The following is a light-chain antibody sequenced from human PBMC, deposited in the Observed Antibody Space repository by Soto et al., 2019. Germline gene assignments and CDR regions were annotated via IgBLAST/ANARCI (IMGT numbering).Light chain of an antibody. CDR2: LGS. CDR3: MQALQSPPT. J-gene: IGKJ1*01. V-gene: IGKV2-28*01. CDR1: QSLLDSNGYNY. Sequence: DIVMTQSPLSLRVTPGEPASISCRSSQSLLDSNGYNYLDWYLQKSGQSSQLLIYLGSNRASGVPDRFSGSGSGTDFTLKISRVEAEDVGVYYCMQALQSPPTFGQGTKVEIK.